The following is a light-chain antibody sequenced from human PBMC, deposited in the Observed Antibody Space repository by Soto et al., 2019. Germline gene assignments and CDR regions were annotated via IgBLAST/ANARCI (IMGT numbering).Light chain of an antibody. V-gene: IGKV3-20*01. CDR2: GAS. CDR1: QSVSNNY. Sequence: EIVLTQSPGTLSLSPGERATLSCRASQSVSNNYLALYQQKPGQAPRLLIYGASNRATGIPDRVSGSGSGTDFTLTISRLEPEDFAVYYCQQYARPPFAFGQGTKVDIK. CDR3: QQYARPPFA. J-gene: IGKJ2*01.